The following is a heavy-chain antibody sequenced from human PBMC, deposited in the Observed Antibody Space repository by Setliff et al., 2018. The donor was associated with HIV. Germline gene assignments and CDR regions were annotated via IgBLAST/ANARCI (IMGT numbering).Heavy chain of an antibody. D-gene: IGHD3-10*01. Sequence: GESLKISCKGSGYSFTSYWIGWVRQMPGKGLEWMGIIHPADSNTRYSPSFQGQVTISADTSITSAFLQLRRVKVSDTGLYFCARSRVGSSDAFDVWGQGTLVTVSS. CDR3: ARSRVGSSDAFDV. V-gene: IGHV5-51*06. J-gene: IGHJ3*01. CDR1: GYSFTSYW. CDR2: IHPADSNT.